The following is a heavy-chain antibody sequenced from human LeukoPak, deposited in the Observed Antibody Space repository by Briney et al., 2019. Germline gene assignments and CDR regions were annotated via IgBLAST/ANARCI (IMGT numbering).Heavy chain of an antibody. D-gene: IGHD3-16*02. J-gene: IGHJ4*02. CDR3: VVQITYGELSHPHF. CDR2: SGTRSGPK. CDR1: GVTVSSLA. Sequence: GGSLGLSCVACGVTVSSLAMHWVRQAPGKGLVWVSSSGTRSGPKYYANSVKCRFTISRDSAMNSLSLQINSLRAEHTAVYYCVVQITYGELSHPHFWLQAILLTVCS. V-gene: IGHV3-21*01.